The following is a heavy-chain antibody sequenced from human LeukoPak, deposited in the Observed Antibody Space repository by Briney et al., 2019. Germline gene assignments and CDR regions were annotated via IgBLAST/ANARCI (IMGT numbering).Heavy chain of an antibody. CDR1: GFTFSSYA. V-gene: IGHV3-23*01. D-gene: IGHD3-3*01. J-gene: IGHJ4*02. Sequence: QPGGSLRLSCAASGFTFSSYAMSWVRLAPGKGLEWVSVISGSDVSTHYADSVKGRFTISKDSSTNTLFLQMNSLRAEDTAAYYCASHKSHDIWSGYYHFDYWGQGTLVTVSS. CDR3: ASHKSHDIWSGYYHFDY. CDR2: ISGSDVST.